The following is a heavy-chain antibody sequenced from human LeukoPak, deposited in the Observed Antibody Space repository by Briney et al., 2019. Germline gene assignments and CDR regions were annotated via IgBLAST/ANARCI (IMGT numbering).Heavy chain of an antibody. Sequence: SETLSLTCTVSGGSIRSSSYYWGWIRQPPGKGLEWIGSIYYSGSTYYNPSLKSRVTISIDMSKSQFSLKLTPVTAADTAVYYCARPYRIRSALDIWGQGTMVTVSS. CDR3: ARPYRIRSALDI. CDR1: GGSIRSSSYY. J-gene: IGHJ3*02. D-gene: IGHD2-2*02. V-gene: IGHV4-39*01. CDR2: IYYSGST.